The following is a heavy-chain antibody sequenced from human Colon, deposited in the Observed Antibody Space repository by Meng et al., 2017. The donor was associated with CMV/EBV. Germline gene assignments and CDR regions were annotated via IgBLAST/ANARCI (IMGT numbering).Heavy chain of an antibody. J-gene: IGHJ5*02. CDR2: ISYDGSNK. Sequence: GESLKISCAASGFTFSSYAMHWVRQAPGKGLEWVAVISYDGSNKYYADSVKGRFTISRDNSKNTLYLQMNSLRVEDTSVYYCVYGGYWFNHWGQGTLVTVSS. D-gene: IGHD2-8*01. CDR1: GFTFSSYA. CDR3: VYGGYWFNH. V-gene: IGHV3-30-3*01.